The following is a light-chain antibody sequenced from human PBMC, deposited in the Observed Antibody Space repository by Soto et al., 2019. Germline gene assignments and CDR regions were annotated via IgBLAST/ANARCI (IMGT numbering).Light chain of an antibody. CDR2: EVT. CDR3: SSYTRSDTWV. CDR1: SSDVGDYNY. J-gene: IGLJ3*02. V-gene: IGLV2-14*01. Sequence: QSVLTQPASVSGSPGQSITISCTGSSSDVGDYNYVSWYQQHPGKAPKLMIYEVTYRPSGVSNRFSGSKSGNTASLTISGLQAEDEADYYCSSYTRSDTWVFGGGTKVTVL.